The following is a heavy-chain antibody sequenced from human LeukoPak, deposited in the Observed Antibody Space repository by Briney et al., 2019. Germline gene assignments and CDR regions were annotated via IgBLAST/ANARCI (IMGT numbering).Heavy chain of an antibody. V-gene: IGHV1-2*04. Sequence: ASVKVSCKASGYTFTGYYMHWVRQAPGQGLEWMGWINPNSGVTNYAQKFQGWVTMTRDTSINTAYMELNRLKSDDTAVYYCARDKGYYGSGSSTYYYYYYGMDVWGQGTTVTVSS. CDR3: ARDKGYYGSGSSTYYYYYYGMDV. CDR1: GYTFTGYY. CDR2: INPNSGVT. J-gene: IGHJ6*02. D-gene: IGHD3-10*01.